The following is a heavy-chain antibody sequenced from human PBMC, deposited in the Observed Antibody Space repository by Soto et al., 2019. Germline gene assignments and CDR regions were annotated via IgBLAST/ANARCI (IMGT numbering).Heavy chain of an antibody. CDR1: GFILSDCA. J-gene: IGHJ6*03. Sequence: PGGCLRLSCATSGFILSDCAMNWVRQAPGKGLEWVSYISSSSSVIDYADSVKGRFTVSRDNARNSLYLQMNSLRAEDTAVYYCARDLSWGSNWHYYMAVWGKGTTVTVSS. CDR3: ARDLSWGSNWHYYMAV. CDR2: ISSSSSVI. V-gene: IGHV3-48*01. D-gene: IGHD7-27*01.